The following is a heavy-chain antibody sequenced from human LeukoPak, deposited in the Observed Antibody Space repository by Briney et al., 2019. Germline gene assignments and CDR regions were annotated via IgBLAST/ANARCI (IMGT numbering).Heavy chain of an antibody. CDR3: ATRPFPYYYYMDV. CDR1: GYSFSSYA. D-gene: IGHD3-16*01. Sequence: GGSLRLSCTASGYSFSSYAMSWVRQAPGKGLEWVSDISGSGVSTYYADSVKGRFIISRDNSKNTLYLQMHSLRAEDTAVYYCATRPFPYYYYMDVWGKWTTVTVSS. J-gene: IGHJ6*03. V-gene: IGHV3-23*01. CDR2: ISGSGVST.